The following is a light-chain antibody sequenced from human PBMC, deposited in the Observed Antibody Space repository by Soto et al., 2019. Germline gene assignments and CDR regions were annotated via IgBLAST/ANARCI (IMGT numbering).Light chain of an antibody. V-gene: IGLV1-36*01. CDR3: AAWDDSLNADYV. CDR1: SSNIGNNA. CDR2: YDD. J-gene: IGLJ1*01. Sequence: QSVLTQPPSMSEAPRQRVTISCSGSSSNIGNNAVNWYQQLPGKAPKLLIYYDDLLPSGVSDRFSGSKSGTSASLAISGLQSEDEADYYCAAWDDSLNADYVFGTGTKLTVL.